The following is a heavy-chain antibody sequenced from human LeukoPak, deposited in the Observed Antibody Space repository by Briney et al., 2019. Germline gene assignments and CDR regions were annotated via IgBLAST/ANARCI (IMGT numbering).Heavy chain of an antibody. Sequence: GGSLRLSCAGAGFTFSNYGMSWVRQAPGKGLEWVSVISRSGTETYHADSVRGRFTISRDNAKNTLYLQMNSLRAEDTAVYYCAKGGDCSSSICYAIDYWGQGTLVIVSS. J-gene: IGHJ4*02. CDR3: AKGGDCSSSICYAIDY. CDR2: ISRSGTET. D-gene: IGHD2-2*01. CDR1: GFTFSNYG. V-gene: IGHV3-23*01.